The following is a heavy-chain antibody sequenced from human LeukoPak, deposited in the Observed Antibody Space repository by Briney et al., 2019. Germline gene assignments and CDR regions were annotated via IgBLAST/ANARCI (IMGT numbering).Heavy chain of an antibody. V-gene: IGHV1-2*02. CDR2: INPNSGGT. Sequence: GASVKVSCKASGYTFTGYYMHWVRQAPGQGLEWMGWINPNSGGTNYAQKFQGRVTMTRDTSISKAYMELSRLRSDDTAVYYCAKRGVRGYSYGINWFDPWGQGTLVTVSS. CDR3: AKRGVRGYSYGINWFDP. D-gene: IGHD5-18*01. J-gene: IGHJ5*02. CDR1: GYTFTGYY.